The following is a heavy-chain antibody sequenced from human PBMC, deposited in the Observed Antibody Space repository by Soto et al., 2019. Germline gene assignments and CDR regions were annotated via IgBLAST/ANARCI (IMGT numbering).Heavy chain of an antibody. Sequence: QVQLVQSGAEVKKPGASVKVSCKASGYTFTSYDISWVRQAPGQGLEWMGWMSTSNGNTNYAQKLQGRVTMTTDKSTSTANMELRSLRPDDTAVYFCARDRNWVDPWGQGTLVTVS. CDR3: ARDRNWVDP. J-gene: IGHJ5*02. CDR1: GYTFTSYD. V-gene: IGHV1-18*01. CDR2: MSTSNGNT.